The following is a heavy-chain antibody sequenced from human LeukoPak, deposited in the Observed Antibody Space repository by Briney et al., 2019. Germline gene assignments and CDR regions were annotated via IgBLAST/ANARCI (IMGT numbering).Heavy chain of an antibody. Sequence: PGGSLRLSCAASGFTFSSYWMHWVRQAPGKGLVWVSRINSDGSSTSYADSVKGRFTISRDNAKNTLYLNMNSLRAEDTPVYYCARDRQWNYYDSSGYPRPSDWFDPWGQGTLVTVSS. J-gene: IGHJ5*02. D-gene: IGHD3-22*01. V-gene: IGHV3-74*01. CDR2: INSDGSST. CDR3: ARDRQWNYYDSSGYPRPSDWFDP. CDR1: GFTFSSYW.